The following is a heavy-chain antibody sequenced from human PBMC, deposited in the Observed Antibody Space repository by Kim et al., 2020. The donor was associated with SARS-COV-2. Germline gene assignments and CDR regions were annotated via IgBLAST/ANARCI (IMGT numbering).Heavy chain of an antibody. V-gene: IGHV1-18*01. CDR2: ISAYNGNT. CDR1: GYTFTSYG. CDR3: ARAFFGVVPAWLGDP. J-gene: IGHJ5*02. Sequence: ASVKVSCKASGYTFTSYGISWVRQAPGQGLEWMGWISAYNGNTNYAQKLQGRVTMNTDTSTSTAYMELRSLRSDDTAVYYCARAFFGVVPAWLGDPWGQGTLVTVSS. D-gene: IGHD2-2*01.